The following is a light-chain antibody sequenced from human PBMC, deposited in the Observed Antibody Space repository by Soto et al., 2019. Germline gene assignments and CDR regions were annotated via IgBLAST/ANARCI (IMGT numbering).Light chain of an antibody. CDR2: TAS. Sequence: IQMTQSPSTLSASVGARVAITCRASQSIGSWLAWYQQKPGKAPRFLIYTASTLESGVPSRFSGSGSGTEFTLTISSLQPDDFATYYCQQYKDYSWTFGQGTKVEFK. CDR3: QQYKDYSWT. CDR1: QSIGSW. J-gene: IGKJ1*01. V-gene: IGKV1-5*03.